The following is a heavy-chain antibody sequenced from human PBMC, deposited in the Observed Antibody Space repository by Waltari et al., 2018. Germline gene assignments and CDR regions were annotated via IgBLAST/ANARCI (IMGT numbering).Heavy chain of an antibody. V-gene: IGHV4-59*01. CDR1: GGSNSSYY. J-gene: IGHJ4*02. Sequence: QVQLQESGPGLVKPSETLSLTCTVSGGSNSSYYWRWIRQPPGKGLEWIGYIYYSGSTNYNPSLKSRVTISVDTSKNQFSLKLSSVTAADTAVYYCARGRYGSGSYYSPDYFDYWGQGTLVTVSS. D-gene: IGHD3-10*01. CDR2: IYYSGST. CDR3: ARGRYGSGSYYSPDYFDY.